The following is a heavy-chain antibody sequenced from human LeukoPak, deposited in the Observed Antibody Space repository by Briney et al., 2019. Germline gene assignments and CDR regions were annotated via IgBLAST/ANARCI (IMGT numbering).Heavy chain of an antibody. CDR2: NFFHDGTT. Sequence: ASVKVSSKTSGYSFNSHHVHWERQAPGQGLEWMGINFFHDGTTSNTQKFPGRLTMTRDTSTSTVYMELSSLRSEDTAVYYCARDSGNYHYDMDVWGQGTTVIVSS. CDR1: GYSFNSHH. J-gene: IGHJ6*02. D-gene: IGHD3-10*01. CDR3: ARDSGNYHYDMDV. V-gene: IGHV1-46*02.